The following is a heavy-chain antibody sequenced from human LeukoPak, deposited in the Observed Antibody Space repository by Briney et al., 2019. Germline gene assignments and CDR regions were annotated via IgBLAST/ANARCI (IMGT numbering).Heavy chain of an antibody. CDR3: ARFVGSDYTGSFDL. CDR1: GFRFSSHG. V-gene: IGHV3-33*01. CDR2: IWYDGSNP. D-gene: IGHD3-10*01. J-gene: IGHJ4*02. Sequence: PGGSLRLSCAGSGFRFSSHGMHWVRQAPGKGLEWLGYIWYDGSNPDYVDPVKGRFTISRDNSKNTVYLQMNSLSAEDTAVYHCARFVGSDYTGSFDLWGQGTPVTVSS.